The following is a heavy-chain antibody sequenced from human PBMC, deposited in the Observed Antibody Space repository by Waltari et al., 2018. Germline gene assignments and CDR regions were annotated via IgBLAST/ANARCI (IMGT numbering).Heavy chain of an antibody. CDR2: IYYSGST. CDR3: ARDRGDCTGGVCEPFYYMDV. D-gene: IGHD2-8*02. CDR1: GGSISSYY. Sequence: QVQLQESGPGLVKPSETLSLTCPVSGGSISSYYWSWIRQPPGKGLEWIGYIYYSGSTNYNPSLKSRVTISVDTSKNQFSLKLSSVTAADTAVYYCARDRGDCTGGVCEPFYYMDVWGKGTTVTVSS. J-gene: IGHJ6*03. V-gene: IGHV4-59*01.